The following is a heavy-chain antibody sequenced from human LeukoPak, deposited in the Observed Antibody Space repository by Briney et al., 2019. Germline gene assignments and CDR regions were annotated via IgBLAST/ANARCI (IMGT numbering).Heavy chain of an antibody. CDR1: GFTFSSYA. J-gene: IGHJ4*02. V-gene: IGHV3-23*01. CDR2: ISGSGGST. D-gene: IGHD3-22*01. CDR3: AKVSRDSSQFFHGLRGSYFDY. Sequence: GGSLRHSCAASGFTFSSYAMSWVRQAPGKGLEWVSAISGSGGSTYYADSVKGRFTISRDNSKNTLYLQMNSLRAEDTAVYYCAKVSRDSSQFFHGLRGSYFDYWGQGTLVTVSS.